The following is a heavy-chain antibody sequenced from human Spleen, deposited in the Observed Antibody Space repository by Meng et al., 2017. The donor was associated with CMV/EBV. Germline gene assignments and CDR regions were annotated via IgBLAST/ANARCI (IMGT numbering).Heavy chain of an antibody. CDR3: ARDSEPSCGAIIITIPFDY. V-gene: IGHV1-18*01. Sequence: CNNKGSSWVRHAHGKGLEWMGWIRGYNSRTNYAQKVQGRVTLTTDTSTSTAYMELRSLRSDDTAVYYCARDSEPSCGAIIITIPFDYWGQGTLVTVSS. CDR2: IRGYNSRT. J-gene: IGHJ4*02. CDR1: CNNKG. D-gene: IGHD3-3*01.